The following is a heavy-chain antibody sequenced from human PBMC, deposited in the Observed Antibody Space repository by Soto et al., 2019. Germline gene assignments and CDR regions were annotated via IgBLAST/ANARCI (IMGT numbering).Heavy chain of an antibody. CDR3: ARRDGYDADAFDI. Sequence: QVQLVESGGGVVQPGRSLRLSCAASGFTFSSYGMHWVRQAPGKGLEWVAVIWYDGSNKYYADSVKGRFTISRDKSKNTLYLQMNSLRAEDTAVYDCARRDGYDADAFDIWGQVTIVTVCS. D-gene: IGHD5-12*01. CDR1: GFTFSSYG. J-gene: IGHJ3*02. CDR2: IWYDGSNK. V-gene: IGHV3-33*01.